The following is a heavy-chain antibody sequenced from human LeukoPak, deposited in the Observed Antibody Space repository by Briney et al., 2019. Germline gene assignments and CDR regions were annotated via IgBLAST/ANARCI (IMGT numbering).Heavy chain of an antibody. D-gene: IGHD2-2*01. Sequence: EASVKVSCKASGYTFTTYYMHWVRQAPGQGLKWMGIINPSDGTTTYAQKFQGRVTMTRDTSTSTVYMVLSSLRSEDTAVYYCARRVYCISTSCYHYYYYMDVWGKGTTVTVSS. V-gene: IGHV1-46*03. CDR3: ARRVYCISTSCYHYYYYMDV. CDR2: INPSDGTT. J-gene: IGHJ6*03. CDR1: GYTFTTYY.